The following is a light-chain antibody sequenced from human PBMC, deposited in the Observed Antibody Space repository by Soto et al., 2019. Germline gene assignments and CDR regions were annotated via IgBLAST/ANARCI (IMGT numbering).Light chain of an antibody. Sequence: EIVLTQSPGTLSLSPGERATLSCRASQSVSSSYLAWYQQKPGQAPRLLIYGASSRATGIPDRFSGSGSGTDFPLTISRLEPEDVAVYYGQQYGSSSWTFGQGTKVEI. J-gene: IGKJ1*01. CDR3: QQYGSSSWT. CDR1: QSVSSSY. CDR2: GAS. V-gene: IGKV3-20*01.